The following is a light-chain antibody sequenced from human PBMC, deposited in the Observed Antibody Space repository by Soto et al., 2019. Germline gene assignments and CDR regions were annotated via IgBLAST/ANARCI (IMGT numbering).Light chain of an antibody. CDR1: QSTAGY. V-gene: IGKV1-39*01. J-gene: IGKJ2*01. Sequence: DIQVTQSPSSLSASVGDTVTMSCRASQSTAGYLNWYHQRSGTAPRLLIYAASNLHPGVPSRFSGSGSGTNFTLTISSLQPGDFGTYYCQQSYSTPLYFGQGTKVVIK. CDR2: AAS. CDR3: QQSYSTPLY.